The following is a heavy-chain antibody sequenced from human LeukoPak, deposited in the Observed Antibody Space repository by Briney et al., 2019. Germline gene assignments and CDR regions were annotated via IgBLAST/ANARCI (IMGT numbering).Heavy chain of an antibody. Sequence: GASVKVSCKSSGYTLTIYAMHWVRQARGQGLEWMGWFNAGNGNTKYSQKFQGRVTITRDTSASTAYMELSSLRSEDTAVYYCARDRVGDYGDRRRDDYFDYWGQGTLVTVSS. CDR1: GYTLTIYA. J-gene: IGHJ4*02. CDR3: ARDRVGDYGDRRRDDYFDY. D-gene: IGHD4-17*01. V-gene: IGHV1-3*01. CDR2: FNAGNGNT.